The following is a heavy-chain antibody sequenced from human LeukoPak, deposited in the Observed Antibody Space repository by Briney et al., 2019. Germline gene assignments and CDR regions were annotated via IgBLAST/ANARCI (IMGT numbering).Heavy chain of an antibody. V-gene: IGHV1-69*13. CDR1: GYTFTIYD. Sequence: SVKVSCKASGYTFTIYDISWVRQAPGQGLEWMGGIIPIFGTANYAQKFQGRVTITADESTSTAYMELSSLRSEDAAVYYCARDYALPGYSYGYYAFDIWGQGTMVTVSS. J-gene: IGHJ3*02. CDR2: IIPIFGTA. CDR3: ARDYALPGYSYGYYAFDI. D-gene: IGHD5-18*01.